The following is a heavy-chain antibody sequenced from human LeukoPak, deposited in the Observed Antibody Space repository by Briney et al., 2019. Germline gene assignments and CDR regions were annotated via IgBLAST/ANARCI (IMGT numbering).Heavy chain of an antibody. CDR3: ARGAVVVTAITFDY. Sequence: SETLSLTCAVYGGSFSDYYWTWIRQPPGKGLEWIGYIYYSGSTNYNPSLKSRVTISVDTSKNQFSLKLSSVTAADTAVYYCARGAVVVTAITFDYWGQGTLVTVSS. J-gene: IGHJ4*02. D-gene: IGHD2-21*02. V-gene: IGHV4-59*01. CDR1: GGSFSDYY. CDR2: IYYSGST.